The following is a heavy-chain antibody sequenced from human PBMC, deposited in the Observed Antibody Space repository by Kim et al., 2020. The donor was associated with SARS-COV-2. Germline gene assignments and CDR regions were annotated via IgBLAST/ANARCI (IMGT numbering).Heavy chain of an antibody. D-gene: IGHD3-22*01. CDR2: IIPIFGTA. CDR1: GGTFSSYA. CDR3: ARWGENSDYYDSSGPDAFVI. V-gene: IGHV1-69*13. J-gene: IGHJ3*02. Sequence: SVKVSCKASGGTFSSYAISWVRQAPGQGLEWMGGIIPIFGTANYAQKFQGRVTITADESTSTAYMELSSLRSEDTAVYYCARWGENSDYYDSSGPDAFVIWGQGTMVTVSS.